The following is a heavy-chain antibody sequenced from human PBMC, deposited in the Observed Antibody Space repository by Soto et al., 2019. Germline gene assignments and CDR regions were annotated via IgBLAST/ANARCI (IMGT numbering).Heavy chain of an antibody. CDR1: GGSISSSNW. J-gene: IGHJ4*02. CDR3: ARDGGYNYDY. V-gene: IGHV4-4*02. Sequence: SETLSLTCTVSGGSISSSNWWSWVRQPPGKGLEWIGQIYHTESTNYNPSLKSRVTISVDKSRNQFSLKLSSVTAADTAVYYCARDGGYNYDYWGQGTLVTVSS. D-gene: IGHD5-12*01. CDR2: IYHTEST.